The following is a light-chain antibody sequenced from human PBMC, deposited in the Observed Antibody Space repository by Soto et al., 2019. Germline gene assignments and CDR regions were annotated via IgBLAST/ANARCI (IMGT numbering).Light chain of an antibody. V-gene: IGLV2-8*01. J-gene: IGLJ2*01. CDR3: SSFAGTNHCVV. CDR1: TNDVGGYNY. CDR2: DVT. Sequence: QSALTQPPSASGSLGQSVTISCSGITNDVGGYNYVSWFQQHPGKAPKLIIYDVTKRPSGVPDRFSGSRSGNTASLTVSGLQGEDEADYYCSSFAGTNHCVVFGGVTKLTVL.